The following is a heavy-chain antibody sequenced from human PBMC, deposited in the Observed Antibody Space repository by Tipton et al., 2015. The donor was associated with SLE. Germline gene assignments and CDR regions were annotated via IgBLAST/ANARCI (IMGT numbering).Heavy chain of an antibody. Sequence: AGLVKPSETLSLTCAVSGGSFSGYYWTWIRQSPGKGLEWIGEINHSGSANYNPSLKSRVAISADMSKNQFSLKLTSVTAADTAAYYCASNFIVGAARAFDIWGQGTMVTVSS. CDR3: ASNFIVGAARAFDI. CDR1: GGSFSGYY. D-gene: IGHD1-26*01. V-gene: IGHV4-34*01. CDR2: INHSGSA. J-gene: IGHJ3*02.